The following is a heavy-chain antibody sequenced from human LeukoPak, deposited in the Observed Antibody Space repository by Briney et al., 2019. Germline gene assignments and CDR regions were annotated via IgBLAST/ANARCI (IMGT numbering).Heavy chain of an antibody. Sequence: PGGSLRLSCAASGFTFSSYWMHWVRQAPGKGLVWVSRINSDGSSTSYADSVKGRFTISRDNAKNTLYLQMNSLRAEDTVVYYCARSGLNSYYYDSSGPVHWGQGTLVTVSS. D-gene: IGHD3-22*01. CDR3: ARSGLNSYYYDSSGPVH. CDR2: INSDGSST. V-gene: IGHV3-74*01. J-gene: IGHJ4*02. CDR1: GFTFSSYW.